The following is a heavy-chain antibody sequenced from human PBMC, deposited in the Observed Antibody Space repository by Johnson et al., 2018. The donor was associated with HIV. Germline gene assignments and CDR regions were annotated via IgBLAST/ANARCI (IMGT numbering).Heavy chain of an antibody. V-gene: IGHV3-NL1*01. D-gene: IGHD6-13*01. CDR3: ARAPIAAALDI. CDR2: ISWKSGRI. CDR1: QFTFSDYG. Sequence: LVESGGGVVRPGGSLRLSCAASQFTFSDYGMHWVRQAPGKGLEWVSGISWKSGRIKYADSVKGRFTISRDNSKNTLYLQMNSLRAEDTAVYYCARAPIAAALDIWGQGTMVTVSS. J-gene: IGHJ3*02.